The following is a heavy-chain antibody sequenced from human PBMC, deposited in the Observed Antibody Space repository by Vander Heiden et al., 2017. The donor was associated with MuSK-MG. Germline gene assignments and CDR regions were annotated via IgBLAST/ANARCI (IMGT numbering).Heavy chain of an antibody. CDR3: ARALKFDL. Sequence: QVQLQESGPGLVKSSETLSLTCTVSGGSISGYSWSWIRQPPGKGLEWIGYMYHSGSTNYNPSLKSRVTISLDTSKNQFSLQVSSATAADTAVYYCARALKFDLWGRGSRGTVSS. V-gene: IGHV4-59*01. CDR1: GGSISGYS. J-gene: IGHJ2*01. CDR2: MYHSGST.